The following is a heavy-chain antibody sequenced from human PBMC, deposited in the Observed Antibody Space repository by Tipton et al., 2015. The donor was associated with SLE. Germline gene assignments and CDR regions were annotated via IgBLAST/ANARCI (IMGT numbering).Heavy chain of an antibody. V-gene: IGHV3-21*01. CDR3: ARVYSSNWYDYYYMDV. CDR2: ITSSSSYI. D-gene: IGHD6-13*01. Sequence: SLRLSCAASGFTFSSYSMNWVRQAPGKGLEWVSSITSSSSYIYYADSVKGRFTISRDNAKNSLYLQMNSLRAEDTAVYYCARVYSSNWYDYYYMDVWGKGTTATVSS. J-gene: IGHJ6*03. CDR1: GFTFSSYS.